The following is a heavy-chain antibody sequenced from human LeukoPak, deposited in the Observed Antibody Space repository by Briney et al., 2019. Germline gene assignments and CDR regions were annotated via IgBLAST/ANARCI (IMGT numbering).Heavy chain of an antibody. CDR2: ISGSGGRT. D-gene: IGHD5-12*01. Sequence: PGGSLRLSCAASGFTLSSYAMSWVRQAPGKGLEWVAVISGSGGRTYYADSVKGRFTISRDNSKNTLYLQMNSLRAEDTAVYYCAKTAGMIVATTGHYWGQGTLVTVSS. CDR1: GFTLSSYA. CDR3: AKTAGMIVATTGHY. V-gene: IGHV3-23*01. J-gene: IGHJ4*02.